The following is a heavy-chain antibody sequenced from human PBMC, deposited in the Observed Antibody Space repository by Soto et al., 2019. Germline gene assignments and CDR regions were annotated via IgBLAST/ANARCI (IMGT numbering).Heavy chain of an antibody. CDR2: ISSDGSNK. J-gene: IGHJ6*02. CDR1: GFTFSSYS. CDR3: ARHRRPWVELWFGSGYGLDV. D-gene: IGHD5-18*01. Sequence: QVQLVESGGGVVQHGRSLSLSWAASGFTFSSYSMHWVRQAPGKGLEWVAVISSDGSNKYYADSVKDRFTISQHNSWSAQYPQMHSLRPEDPGVYYCARHRRPWVELWFGSGYGLDVWGQGTTGTVSS. V-gene: IGHV3-30-3*01.